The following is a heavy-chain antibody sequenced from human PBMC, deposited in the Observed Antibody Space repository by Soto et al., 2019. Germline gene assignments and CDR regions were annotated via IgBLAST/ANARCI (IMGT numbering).Heavy chain of an antibody. CDR3: ARGLGRAAAGVIIPPHFDY. Sequence: QVQLQQWGAGLLKPSETLSLTCAVYGGSFSGYYWGWIRQPPGKGLEWIGEINHSGSTNYNPSLKSRVTISVDTSKNQFPLKLSSVTAADTAVYYCARGLGRAAAGVIIPPHFDYWGQGTLVTVSS. CDR1: GGSFSGYY. J-gene: IGHJ4*02. V-gene: IGHV4-34*01. D-gene: IGHD6-13*01. CDR2: INHSGST.